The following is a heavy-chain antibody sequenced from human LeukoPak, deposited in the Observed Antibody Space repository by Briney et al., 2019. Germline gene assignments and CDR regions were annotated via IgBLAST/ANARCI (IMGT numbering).Heavy chain of an antibody. CDR3: ARGLGDGSYYPFFDY. D-gene: IGHD1-26*01. Sequence: PSETLSLTCAVYGGSFSGYYWTWIRQPPGKGLEWIGEINHSGDTSYNSSIKRRVTISVDTSKSQFSLNLKSVTAADTAVYYCARGLGDGSYYPFFDYWGQGILVTVSS. CDR2: INHSGDT. V-gene: IGHV4-34*01. CDR1: GGSFSGYY. J-gene: IGHJ4*02.